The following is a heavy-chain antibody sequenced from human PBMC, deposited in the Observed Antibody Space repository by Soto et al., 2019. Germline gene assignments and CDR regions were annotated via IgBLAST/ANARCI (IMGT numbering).Heavy chain of an antibody. J-gene: IGHJ4*02. Sequence: IRSLTCRVSGASITFGGYSWSWIRQTPGKGLEWIGYINHLETTFYNPSFESRLTRSIDRAKNQFSLNLHSMSAADRAVYFRARGGGSHSFGYWSEGSLVTVSS. CDR2: INHLETT. D-gene: IGHD1-26*01. CDR3: ARGGGSHSFGY. V-gene: IGHV4-30-2*01. CDR1: GASITFGGYS.